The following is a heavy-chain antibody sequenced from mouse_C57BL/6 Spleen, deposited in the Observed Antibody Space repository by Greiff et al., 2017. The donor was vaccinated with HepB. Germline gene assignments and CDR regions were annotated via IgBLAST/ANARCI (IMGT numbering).Heavy chain of an antibody. D-gene: IGHD1-1*01. CDR3: ARDRGLLDY. V-gene: IGHV5-12*01. J-gene: IGHJ2*01. CDR1: GFTFSDYY. Sequence: EVQRVESGGGLVQPGGSLKLSCAASGFTFSDYYMYWVRQTPEKRLEWVAYISNGGGSTYYPDTVKGRFTISRDNAKNTLYLQMSRLKSEDTAMYYCARDRGLLDYWGQGTTLTVSS. CDR2: ISNGGGST.